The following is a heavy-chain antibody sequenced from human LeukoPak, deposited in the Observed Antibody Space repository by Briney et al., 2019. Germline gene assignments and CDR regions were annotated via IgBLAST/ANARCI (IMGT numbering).Heavy chain of an antibody. Sequence: PSETLSLTCTVSGASITTYYWTWLRQPPGKGLEWIGHIYHSGSTNYNPSLKSRVTISLDTSRNQFSLRLSSVTAADTAVYFCAREYSTSSEGDYFDYWGQGSLVTVSS. CDR2: IYHSGST. D-gene: IGHD6-6*01. CDR1: GASITTYY. J-gene: IGHJ4*02. CDR3: AREYSTSSEGDYFDY. V-gene: IGHV4-59*01.